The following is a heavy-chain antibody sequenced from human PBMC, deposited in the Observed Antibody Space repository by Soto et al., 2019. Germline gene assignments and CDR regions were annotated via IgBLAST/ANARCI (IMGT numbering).Heavy chain of an antibody. CDR3: ARDLEGTITMVPGY. D-gene: IGHD3-10*01. CDR1: GFTFSSYG. Sequence: GGSLTLSCAASGFTFSSYGMHWVRQAPGKGLEWVAVIWYDGSNKYYADSVKGRFTISRDNSKNTLYLQMNSLRAEDTAVYYCARDLEGTITMVPGYWGQGTLVPVSS. V-gene: IGHV3-33*01. J-gene: IGHJ4*02. CDR2: IWYDGSNK.